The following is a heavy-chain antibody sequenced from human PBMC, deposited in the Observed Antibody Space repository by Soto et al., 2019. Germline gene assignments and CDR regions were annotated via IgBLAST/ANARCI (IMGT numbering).Heavy chain of an antibody. V-gene: IGHV3-30-3*01. CDR3: ARSIAVAGLEY. CDR1: GFSFSTYA. CDR2: ISNDGGKK. Sequence: QVQLVESGGAVFQPGGSLGLSCAASGFSFSTYAMHWVRQAPGKGLEWVAVISNDGGKKYFGDSVKGRFTISRDNSRNTVYLQMNSLRDEDTAVYYCARSIAVAGLEYWGQGTQVTVYS. D-gene: IGHD6-19*01. J-gene: IGHJ4*02.